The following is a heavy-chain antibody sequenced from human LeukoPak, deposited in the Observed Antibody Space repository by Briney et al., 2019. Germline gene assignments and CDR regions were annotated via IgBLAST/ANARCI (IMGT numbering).Heavy chain of an antibody. CDR3: ATGYCSGGSCHGGFDY. J-gene: IGHJ4*02. D-gene: IGHD2-15*01. CDR2: MNPDSGNT. V-gene: IGHV1-8*01. CDR1: GYTFTSYD. Sequence: ASVKVSCKASGYTFTSYDINWVRQATGQGLEWMGWMNPDSGNTGYAQKFQGRVTMTRNTSISTAYMELSSLRSEDTAVYYCATGYCSGGSCHGGFDYWGQGTLVTVSS.